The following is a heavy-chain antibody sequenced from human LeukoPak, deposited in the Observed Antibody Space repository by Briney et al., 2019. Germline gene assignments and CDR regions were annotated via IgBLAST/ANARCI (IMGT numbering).Heavy chain of an antibody. D-gene: IGHD6-19*01. J-gene: IGHJ4*02. CDR3: ARWGRDSSGWFPPFDY. CDR1: GYTFINYY. V-gene: IGHV1-46*01. CDR2: INPTGGST. Sequence: ASVKVSCKASGYTFINYYMHWVRQAPGQGLEWMGIINPTGGSTSYAQKFQGRVTMTRDTSTSTVYMELSSLRSDDTAVYYCARWGRDSSGWFPPFDYWGQGTLVTVSS.